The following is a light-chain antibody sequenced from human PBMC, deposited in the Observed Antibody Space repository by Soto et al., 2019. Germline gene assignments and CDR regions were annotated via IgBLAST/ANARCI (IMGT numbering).Light chain of an antibody. Sequence: EIVLTQSPDTLSLSPGERATLSCRASQSVRSNYLAWYQQKPGQAPRFLIYDASSRATGIPDRFSGSGSGTDFTLTIIRLEPEDFAVYYCQQYGSSPLTFGGGTKVEIK. CDR1: QSVRSNY. J-gene: IGKJ4*01. CDR3: QQYGSSPLT. CDR2: DAS. V-gene: IGKV3-20*01.